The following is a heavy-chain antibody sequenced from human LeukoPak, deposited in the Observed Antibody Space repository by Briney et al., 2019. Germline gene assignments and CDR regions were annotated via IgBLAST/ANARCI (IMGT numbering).Heavy chain of an antibody. D-gene: IGHD3-3*01. CDR1: GFTFSDYR. CDR2: LRPDGSDK. Sequence: GGSLRLSCTGSGFTFSDYRVTWARQAPGKGLEWVANLRPDGSDKYYVDSVKGRFTISRDNAKKLVYLQMNSLRAEDTAVYYCARDAYDDASESWGQGTLVTVSS. J-gene: IGHJ5*02. V-gene: IGHV3-7*01. CDR3: ARDAYDDASES.